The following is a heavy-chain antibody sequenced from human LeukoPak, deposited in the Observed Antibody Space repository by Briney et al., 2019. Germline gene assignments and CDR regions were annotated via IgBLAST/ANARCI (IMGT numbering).Heavy chain of an antibody. Sequence: PGRSLRLSCAASGFTFSSYGMHWVRQAPGKGLEWVAIISYDGSNEYYADSVKGRFTISRDNSKNTLYLQMNSLRAEDTAVYYCARRSGIAVAGAFDYWGQGTLVTVSS. CDR1: GFTFSSYG. J-gene: IGHJ4*02. D-gene: IGHD6-19*01. CDR2: ISYDGSNE. CDR3: ARRSGIAVAGAFDY. V-gene: IGHV3-30*03.